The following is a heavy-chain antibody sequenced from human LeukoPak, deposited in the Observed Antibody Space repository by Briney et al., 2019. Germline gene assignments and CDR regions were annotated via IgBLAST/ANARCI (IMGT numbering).Heavy chain of an antibody. CDR2: ISSSSSYI. D-gene: IGHD2-2*01. V-gene: IGHV3-21*01. J-gene: IGHJ6*02. CDR3: ARVAEYQLLCGMDV. Sequence: GGSLRLSCAASGFTFSSYGMHWVRQAPGKGLEWVSSISSSSSYIYYADSVKGRFTISRDNAKNSLYLQMNSLRAEDTAVYYCARVAEYQLLCGMDVWGQGTTVTVSS. CDR1: GFTFSSYG.